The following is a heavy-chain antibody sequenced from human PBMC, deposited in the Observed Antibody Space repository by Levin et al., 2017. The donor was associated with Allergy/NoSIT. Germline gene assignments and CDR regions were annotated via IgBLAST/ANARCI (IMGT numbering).Heavy chain of an antibody. J-gene: IGHJ4*02. CDR1: GYSFTSYW. V-gene: IGHV5-51*01. CDR3: ASQTAVGSY. Sequence: ASVKVSCKGSGYSFTSYWIGWVRQMPGKGLEWMGIIYPGDSDTRYSPSFQGQVTISADKSISTAYLQWNSLKASDTAIYYCASQTAVGSYWGQGTLVTVSS. D-gene: IGHD6-13*01. CDR2: IYPGDSDT.